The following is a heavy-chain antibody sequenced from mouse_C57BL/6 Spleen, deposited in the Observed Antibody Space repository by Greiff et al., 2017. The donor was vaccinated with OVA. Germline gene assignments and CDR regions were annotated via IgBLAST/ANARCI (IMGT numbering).Heavy chain of an antibody. J-gene: IGHJ3*01. CDR2: IWRGGST. Sequence: QVQLKESGPGLVQPSQRRVITCTVSGVLVTSYGVKWVRQSPGKGLEWLGVIWRGGSTDYNAAFLSKLSITKDNSKSQVFFKMNSLQADDTAIYYCAKKSDLGQFAYWGQGTLVTVSA. D-gene: IGHD4-1*01. V-gene: IGHV2-5*01. CDR1: GVLVTSYG. CDR3: AKKSDLGQFAY.